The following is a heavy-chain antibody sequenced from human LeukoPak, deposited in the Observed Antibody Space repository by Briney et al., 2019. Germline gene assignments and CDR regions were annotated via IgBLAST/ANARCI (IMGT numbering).Heavy chain of an antibody. Sequence: KTSETLSLTCTVSGGSISSSSYYWGWIRQPPGKGLEWIGSIYYSGSTYYNPSLKSRVTISVDTSKNQFSLKLSSVTAADTAVYYCARDVMITFGGVIATPYYYYGMDVWGQGTTVTVSS. CDR2: IYYSGST. D-gene: IGHD3-16*02. J-gene: IGHJ6*02. V-gene: IGHV4-39*07. CDR3: ARDVMITFGGVIATPYYYYGMDV. CDR1: GGSISSSSYY.